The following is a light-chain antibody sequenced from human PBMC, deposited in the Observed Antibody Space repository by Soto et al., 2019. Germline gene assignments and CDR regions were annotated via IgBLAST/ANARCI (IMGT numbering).Light chain of an antibody. V-gene: IGKV1-39*01. Sequence: DIQVTQSQSSLSASVGDRVTITCRASQSVTTYLHWYQQKAGEAPKLLIYAISNLQSGVSSRFSGSGSGTDFSLTINTLQPEDFATYYCQQGYSTPWTFGQGTKVDIK. CDR3: QQGYSTPWT. J-gene: IGKJ1*01. CDR2: AIS. CDR1: QSVTTY.